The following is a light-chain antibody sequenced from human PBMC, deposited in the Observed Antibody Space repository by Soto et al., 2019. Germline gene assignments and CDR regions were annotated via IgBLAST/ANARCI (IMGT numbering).Light chain of an antibody. CDR1: QSVSSN. V-gene: IGKV3-15*01. CDR3: QHYNNWPYT. CDR2: GAS. Sequence: EIVMTQSPATLSVSPGERATLSCRASQSVSSNLAWYQQKPGQAPRLLIYGASTRATGIPARFSGSGSGTESTLTISSLQSEYFAVYYCQHYNNWPYTFGQGTKLEIK. J-gene: IGKJ2*01.